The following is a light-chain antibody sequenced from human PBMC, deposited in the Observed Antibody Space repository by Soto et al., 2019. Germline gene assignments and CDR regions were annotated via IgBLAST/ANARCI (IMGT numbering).Light chain of an antibody. J-gene: IGKJ5*01. CDR3: QQYTSSPPT. CDR1: QSVSNNY. Sequence: EVVLTQSPGTLSLSPGERATLSCRASQSVSNNYLAWYQQKPGQAPRLLIYGASSRATGIPDSFSGSGSGTDFTLTISRLEPEDFAVYYCQQYTSSPPTFGQGTRLEIK. V-gene: IGKV3-20*01. CDR2: GAS.